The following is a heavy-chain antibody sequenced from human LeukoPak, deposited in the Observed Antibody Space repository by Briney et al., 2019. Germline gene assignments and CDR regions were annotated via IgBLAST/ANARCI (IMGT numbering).Heavy chain of an antibody. D-gene: IGHD5-24*01. Sequence: PSETLSLTCTVSGGSISSSSYYWGWIRQPPGKGLEWIGSIYYSGSTYYNPSLKSRVTISVDTSKNQFSLKLSSVTAADTAIYYCARTRDGYNSASPFDSWGQGTLVTVSS. V-gene: IGHV4-39*01. CDR3: ARTRDGYNSASPFDS. J-gene: IGHJ4*02. CDR2: IYYSGST. CDR1: GGSISSSSYY.